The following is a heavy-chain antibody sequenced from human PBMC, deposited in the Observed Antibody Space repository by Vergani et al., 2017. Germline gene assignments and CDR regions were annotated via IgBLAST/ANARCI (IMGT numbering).Heavy chain of an antibody. V-gene: IGHV3-21*01. Sequence: EVQLVESGGGLVKPGGSLRLSCAASGFTFSNAWMSWVRQAPGKGLEWVSSISSSSSYIYYADSVKGRFTISRDNAKNSLYLQMNSLRAEDTAVYYCARRSVVRGVIITYGMDVWGQGP. J-gene: IGHJ6*02. CDR3: ARRSVVRGVIITYGMDV. D-gene: IGHD3-10*01. CDR2: ISSSSSYI. CDR1: GFTFSNAW.